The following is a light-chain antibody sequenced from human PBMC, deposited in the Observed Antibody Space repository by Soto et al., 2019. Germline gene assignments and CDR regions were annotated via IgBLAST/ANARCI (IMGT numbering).Light chain of an antibody. CDR2: GAS. Sequence: EIVMTQSPATLSVSPGERATLFCRASQSVISNFYCYQQKPGQAPRLLIYGASARATGIPARFSGSGSGTEFTLTISSLESEDSAVYYCQQYSSWPPWTFGQGTKVEIK. CDR3: QQYSSWPPWT. CDR1: QSVISN. V-gene: IGKV3-15*01. J-gene: IGKJ1*01.